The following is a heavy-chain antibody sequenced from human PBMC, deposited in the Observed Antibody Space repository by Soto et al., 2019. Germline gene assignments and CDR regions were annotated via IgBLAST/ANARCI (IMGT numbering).Heavy chain of an antibody. D-gene: IGHD3-10*01. J-gene: IGHJ4*02. CDR3: ARGVWFGDCYFDY. V-gene: IGHV4-59*01. CDR2: IYYSGST. CDR1: GGSICSYY. Sequence: SETLSLTCTVSGGSICSYYWGWIRQPPGKGLEWIGYIYYSGSTNYNPSLKSRVTISVDTSKNQFSLKLSSVTAADTAVYYCARGVWFGDCYFDYWGQGTLVTVSS.